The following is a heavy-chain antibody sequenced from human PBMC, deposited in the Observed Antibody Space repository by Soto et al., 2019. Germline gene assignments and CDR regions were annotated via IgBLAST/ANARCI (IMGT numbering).Heavy chain of an antibody. D-gene: IGHD6-13*01. CDR2: ISAST. CDR1: GFTVSSYD. CDR3: AIRMYSTRWYYLDY. V-gene: IGHV3-23*01. J-gene: IGHJ4*02. Sequence: EMQLLESGGGLVQAGGSLRLSCAASGFTVSSYDLNWVRQAPGKGLEWVSGISASTYYADSVKGRFTISRDTSKNTLYLQMNSLRAEDTAIYFCAIRMYSTRWYYLDYWGQGTLVTVSS.